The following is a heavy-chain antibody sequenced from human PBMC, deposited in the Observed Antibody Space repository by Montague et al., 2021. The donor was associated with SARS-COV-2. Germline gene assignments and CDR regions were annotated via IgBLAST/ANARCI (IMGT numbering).Heavy chain of an antibody. CDR3: ARTGYSSGWHSFDY. CDR1: GGSISSINW. CDR2: IYHSGST. J-gene: IGHJ4*02. Sequence: SETLSLTCVVSGGSISSINWWSWVRQPPGKVLEWIGEIYHSGSTNYNPSLKSRVIIPVDKSKNQFSLKLSSVTAADTAVYYCARTGYSSGWHSFDYWGQGTPVTVSS. D-gene: IGHD6-19*01. V-gene: IGHV4-4*02.